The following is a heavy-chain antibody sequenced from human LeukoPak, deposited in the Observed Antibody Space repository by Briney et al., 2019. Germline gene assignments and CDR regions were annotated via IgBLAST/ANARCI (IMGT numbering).Heavy chain of an antibody. CDR2: IYHSGST. D-gene: IGHD1-1*01. Sequence: PSETLSLTCTVSGYSISSGYYWGWIRQPPGKGLEWIGSIYHSGSTYYNPSLKSRVTMSVDTSKNQFSLKLSSVTAADTAVYYCARVQGYGVDYWGQGTLVTVSS. J-gene: IGHJ4*02. CDR1: GYSISSGYY. V-gene: IGHV4-38-2*02. CDR3: ARVQGYGVDY.